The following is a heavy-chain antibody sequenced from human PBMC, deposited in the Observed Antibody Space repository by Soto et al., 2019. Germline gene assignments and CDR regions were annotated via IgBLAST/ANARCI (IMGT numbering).Heavy chain of an antibody. CDR3: AKDLSGARWYYDALDV. V-gene: IGHV3-30*18. D-gene: IGHD2-15*01. J-gene: IGHJ6*02. Sequence: GSLRLSCEVSGFTFSTHGMHWVRQAPGKGLEWVAGTSYDGTNKYYARSVQGRFTISRENSMKTLYLQMNSLRTEDTAVYYCAKDLSGARWYYDALDVWGQGTTVTVSS. CDR1: GFTFSTHG. CDR2: TSYDGTNK.